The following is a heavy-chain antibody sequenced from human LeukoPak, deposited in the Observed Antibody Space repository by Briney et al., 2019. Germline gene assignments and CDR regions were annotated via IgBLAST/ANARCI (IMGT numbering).Heavy chain of an antibody. D-gene: IGHD5-18*01. CDR3: VSPRGFSYGYFDY. J-gene: IGHJ4*02. Sequence: SETLSLTCTVSGGSISSGSAYWGWIRQPPGKGLEWIGSIYYSKNTYYNPSLKSRVTISADTSKNQFSLTLGSVSATDTAVYYCVSPRGFSYGYFDYWGQGTLVTVSS. V-gene: IGHV4-39*01. CDR2: IYYSKNT. CDR1: GGSISSGSAY.